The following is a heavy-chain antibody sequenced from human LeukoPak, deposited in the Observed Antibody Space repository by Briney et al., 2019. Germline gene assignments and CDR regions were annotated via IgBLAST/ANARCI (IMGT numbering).Heavy chain of an antibody. D-gene: IGHD3-10*01. V-gene: IGHV1-18*01. CDR1: GYNFPSYG. Sequence: ASVKVSCKASGYNFPSYGINWVRQAPGQGLEWMGWIRPHTGETHSAQRFQDRVTMTTDTSTTTAYMELRSLRFDDTAVCYCARDRGGKGSAVFHWGQGSLVTVSS. CDR3: ARDRGGKGSAVFH. CDR2: IRPHTGET. J-gene: IGHJ4*02.